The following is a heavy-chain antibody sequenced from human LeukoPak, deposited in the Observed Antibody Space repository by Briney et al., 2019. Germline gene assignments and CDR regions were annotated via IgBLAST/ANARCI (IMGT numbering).Heavy chain of an antibody. CDR2: INHDGTAT. V-gene: IGHV3-74*01. J-gene: IGHJ4*02. CDR3: ATVSEY. Sequence: GGSLRLSCAASGFTFNYFWMHWVRQVPGKGPVWVSGINHDGTATYYADSVKGRFTISRDNAKNTVYLQMNGLRAEDTSVYFFATVSEYWGQGTLVTVSS. CDR1: GFTFNYFW.